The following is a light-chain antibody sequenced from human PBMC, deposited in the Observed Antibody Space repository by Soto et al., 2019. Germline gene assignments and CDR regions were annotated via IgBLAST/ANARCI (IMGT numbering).Light chain of an antibody. CDR2: DTS. CDR1: QSVSHN. J-gene: IGKJ5*01. V-gene: IGKV3D-15*01. CDR3: QQYSNWPPFT. Sequence: EILLPRSPGTLSLYTRAIAALSCRASQSVSHNLAWYQQKPGQAPRLLIYDTSTRATGIPARLSGSGSGTEFTLTISSLQSADSAVYYCQQYSNWPPFTFGQGTRLEVK.